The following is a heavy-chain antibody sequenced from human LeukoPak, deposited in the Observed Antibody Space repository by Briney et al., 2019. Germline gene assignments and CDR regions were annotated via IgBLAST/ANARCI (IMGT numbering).Heavy chain of an antibody. CDR2: ISWNSGSI. Sequence: GRSLRLSCAASGFTFDDYAMHWVRQAPGKGLEWVSGISWNSGSIGYADSVKGRFTISRDNAKNSLYLQMNSLRAEDTALYYCAKVGGYCSSTSCYRGGWFDPWGQGTLVTVXS. V-gene: IGHV3-9*01. CDR3: AKVGGYCSSTSCYRGGWFDP. D-gene: IGHD2-2*01. J-gene: IGHJ5*02. CDR1: GFTFDDYA.